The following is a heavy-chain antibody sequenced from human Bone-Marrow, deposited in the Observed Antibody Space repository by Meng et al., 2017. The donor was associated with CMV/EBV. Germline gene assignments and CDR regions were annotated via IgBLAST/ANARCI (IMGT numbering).Heavy chain of an antibody. J-gene: IGHJ4*02. Sequence: SEPLSLPCTVSGYSITGPYYWGWIRQPPGKGLEWIGTIYHRVTTYYNPSLKSRVTISVDTSKNQFSLKLSSVTAADTAVYYCARVYCISTSCYSFDYWGQGTLVTVSS. CDR2: IYHRVTT. D-gene: IGHD2-2*01. V-gene: IGHV4-38-2*02. CDR1: GYSITGPYY. CDR3: ARVYCISTSCYSFDY.